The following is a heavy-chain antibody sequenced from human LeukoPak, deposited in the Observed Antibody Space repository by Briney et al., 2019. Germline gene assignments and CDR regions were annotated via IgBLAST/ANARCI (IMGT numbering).Heavy chain of an antibody. CDR1: VGTFSSNA. CDR2: IIPIFGTA. D-gene: IGHD3-3*01. V-gene: IGHV1-69*05. CDR3: ARTYYDFWSGYMDV. Sequence: GSSVKVSCKASVGTFSSNAIGWVRQAPGQGLEWMGGIIPIFGTANYAQKFQGRVTITTDESTSTAYMELSSLRSEDTAVYYCARTYYDFWSGYMDVWGKGTTVTVSS. J-gene: IGHJ6*03.